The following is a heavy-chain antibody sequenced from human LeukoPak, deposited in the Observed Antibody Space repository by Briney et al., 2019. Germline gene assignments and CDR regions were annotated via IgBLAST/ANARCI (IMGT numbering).Heavy chain of an antibody. CDR2: INHWGST. V-gene: IGHV4-34*01. CDR3: ARKSTDFGPSRDAFDI. CDR1: GGSFSNYY. Sequence: SETLSLTCGVYGGSFSNYYWSWIRQPPGKGLEWIGEINHWGSTNYNPSLKSRVTISVDTSKNQFSLKLSSVTAADTAVYYCARKSTDFGPSRDAFDIWGQGTMVTVSS. D-gene: IGHD3/OR15-3a*01. J-gene: IGHJ3*02.